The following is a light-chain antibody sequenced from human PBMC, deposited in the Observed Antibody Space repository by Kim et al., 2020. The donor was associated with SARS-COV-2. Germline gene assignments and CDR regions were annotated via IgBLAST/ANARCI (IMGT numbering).Light chain of an antibody. CDR2: ADK. Sequence: LGQTVTLTHRGDRLRGYYAGWFRHKSGQAPILLFYADKHRPSGIPDRFSGSGSGHAASLTITGAQAEDEADYYCNSRDSSGNHVLFGGGTQLTVL. J-gene: IGLJ3*02. CDR3: NSRDSSGNHVL. V-gene: IGLV3-19*01. CDR1: RLRGYY.